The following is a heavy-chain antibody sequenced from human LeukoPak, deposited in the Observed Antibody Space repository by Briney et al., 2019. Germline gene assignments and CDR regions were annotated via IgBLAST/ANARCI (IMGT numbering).Heavy chain of an antibody. D-gene: IGHD4-11*01. CDR2: INHSGST. Sequence: SETLSLTCAVYGGSFSGYYWSRIRQPPGKGLEWIGEINHSGSTNYNPSLKSRVTISVDTSKNQFSLKLSSVTAADTAVYYCARNRDYSNYFPGYMDVWGKGTTVTVSS. J-gene: IGHJ6*03. CDR1: GGSFSGYY. CDR3: ARNRDYSNYFPGYMDV. V-gene: IGHV4-34*01.